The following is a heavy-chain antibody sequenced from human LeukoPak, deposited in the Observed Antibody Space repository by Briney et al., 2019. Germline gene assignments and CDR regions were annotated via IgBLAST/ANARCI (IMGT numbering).Heavy chain of an antibody. V-gene: IGHV1-69*13. CDR2: IIPIFGTA. D-gene: IGHD5-12*01. Sequence: SVKVSFKASGGTFSSYAISWVRQAPGQGLEWMGGIIPIFGTANYAQKFQGRVTITADESTSTAYMELSSLRSEDTAVYYCARDLGYSGYDSGYWGQGTLVTVSS. CDR1: GGTFSSYA. J-gene: IGHJ4*02. CDR3: ARDLGYSGYDSGY.